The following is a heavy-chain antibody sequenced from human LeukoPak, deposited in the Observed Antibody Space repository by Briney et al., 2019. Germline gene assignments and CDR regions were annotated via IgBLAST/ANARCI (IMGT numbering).Heavy chain of an antibody. CDR1: GFTFSSYA. V-gene: IGHV3-23*01. D-gene: IGHD1-26*01. CDR2: ISGSGGST. J-gene: IGHJ4*02. Sequence: GGSLRLSCAASGFTFSSYAMSWVRRAPGEGLEGVSAISGSGGSTYYADSVKGRFTISRDNSKNTLYLQMNSLRAEDTAVYYCAKKTKVGAFDYWGKGNLVPVSS. CDR3: AKKTKVGAFDY.